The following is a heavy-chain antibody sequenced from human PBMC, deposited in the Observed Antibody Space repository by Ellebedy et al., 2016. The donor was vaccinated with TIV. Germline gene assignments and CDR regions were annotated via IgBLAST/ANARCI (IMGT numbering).Heavy chain of an antibody. CDR3: ARTDIVVVPAALRSFHYYYYGMDV. V-gene: IGHV3-7*03. CDR1: GFTFSSYW. Sequence: GESLKISXAASGFTFSSYWMSWVRQAPWKGLEWVANIKQDGSEKYYVDSVKGRFTISRDNAKNSLYLQMNSLRAEDTAVYYCARTDIVVVPAALRSFHYYYYGMDVWGQGTTVTVSS. CDR2: IKQDGSEK. D-gene: IGHD2-2*01. J-gene: IGHJ6*02.